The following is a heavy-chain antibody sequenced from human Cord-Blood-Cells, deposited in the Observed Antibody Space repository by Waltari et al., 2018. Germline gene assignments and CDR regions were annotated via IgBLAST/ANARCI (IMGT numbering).Heavy chain of an antibody. J-gene: IGHJ3*02. CDR1: GFTGSSNY. Sequence: VQLVESGGGLVQPGGSLRLSCAAPGFTGSSNYLSRVRQAPGKGLEWVSVIYSGGSTYYADSVKGRFTISRHNSKNTLYLQMNSLRAEDTAVYYCAGIAAAGNDAFDIWGQGTMVTVSS. CDR3: AGIAAAGNDAFDI. D-gene: IGHD6-13*01. CDR2: IYSGGST. V-gene: IGHV3-53*04.